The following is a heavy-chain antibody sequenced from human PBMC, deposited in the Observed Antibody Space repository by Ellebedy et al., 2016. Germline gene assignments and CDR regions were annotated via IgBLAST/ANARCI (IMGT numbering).Heavy chain of an antibody. CDR2: ISSSSSYI. V-gene: IGHV3-21*01. Sequence: GESLKISCAASGFTFSSYSMNWVRQAPGKGLEWVSSISSSSSYIYYADSVKGRFTISRDNAKNSLYLQMNSLRAEDTAVYYCGRVVGVKGGGIDYWGQGTLVTVSS. CDR1: GFTFSSYS. D-gene: IGHD2-21*01. J-gene: IGHJ4*02. CDR3: GRVVGVKGGGIDY.